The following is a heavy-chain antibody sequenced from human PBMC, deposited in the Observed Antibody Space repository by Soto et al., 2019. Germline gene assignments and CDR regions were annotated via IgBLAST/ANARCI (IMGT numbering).Heavy chain of an antibody. CDR1: GFTFEDYV. Sequence: EVQLVESGGGLVQPGRSPRLSCVGSGFTFEDYVMHWVRQVPGKGLEWVSHISWDGYSIGYAGSVRGRFTISRDNAKNSLFLQMNSLRPEDTALYYCARSWSGSTSGRVDVWGQGTTVTVSS. D-gene: IGHD3-3*01. CDR2: ISWDGYSI. J-gene: IGHJ6*02. CDR3: ARSWSGSTSGRVDV. V-gene: IGHV3-9*01.